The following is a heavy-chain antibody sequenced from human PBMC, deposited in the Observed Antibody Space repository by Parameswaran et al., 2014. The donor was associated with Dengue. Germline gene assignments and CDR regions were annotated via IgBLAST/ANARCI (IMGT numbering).Heavy chain of an antibody. D-gene: IGHD6-6*01. Sequence: KWIRQPPGEGGWSGVSSISSSSSYIYYADSVKGRFTISRDNAKNSLYLQMNSLRAEDTAVYYCARDYQVAARPRGGFDYWGQGTLVTVSX. CDR3: ARDYQVAARPRGGFDY. J-gene: IGHJ4*02. CDR2: ISSSSSYI. V-gene: IGHV3-21*01.